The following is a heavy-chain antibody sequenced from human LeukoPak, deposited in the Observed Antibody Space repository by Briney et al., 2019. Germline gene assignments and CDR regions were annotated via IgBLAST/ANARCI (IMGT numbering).Heavy chain of an antibody. CDR3: AKASSAGDSSSWNY. Sequence: GGSLRLSCAASGFTVSSYVMSWVRQAPGKGLKWVSYISASCCSTYYADSVKGRFTISRDNSKKTLHMQMNSLRDEDTAIYYCAKASSAGDSSSWNYWGQGILVTVSS. V-gene: IGHV3-23*01. CDR1: GFTVSSYV. J-gene: IGHJ4*02. CDR2: ISASCCST. D-gene: IGHD6-13*01.